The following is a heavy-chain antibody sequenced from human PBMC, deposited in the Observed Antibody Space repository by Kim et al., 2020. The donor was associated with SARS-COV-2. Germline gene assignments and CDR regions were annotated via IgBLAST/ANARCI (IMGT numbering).Heavy chain of an antibody. D-gene: IGHD5-12*01. CDR1: GGSFNSYY. J-gene: IGHJ3*02. CDR3: ARTDIVSTIPGALDM. CDR2: INYSETS. Sequence: SETLSLTCAVSGGSFNSYYWTWIRQSPAKGLEWIGEINYSETSNYNPSLRSRGTIPVDTSKNQVSRRRHSVTAADTAVYYCARTDIVSTIPGALDMWGPGTMVTVSS. V-gene: IGHV4-34*01.